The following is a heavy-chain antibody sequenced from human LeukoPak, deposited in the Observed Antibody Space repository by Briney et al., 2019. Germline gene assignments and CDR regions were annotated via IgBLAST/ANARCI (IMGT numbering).Heavy chain of an antibody. CDR3: AIRAAVAGWGFDY. D-gene: IGHD6-19*01. V-gene: IGHV1-2*02. CDR2: INPNSGGT. Sequence: ASVKVSCKASGYTFTGYYMHWVRQAPGHGLEWMGWINPNSGGTNYAQKFQGRVTMTRDTSISTAYMEGRSVRSDDTAVYYCAIRAAVAGWGFDYWGQGTLVTVSS. CDR1: GYTFTGYY. J-gene: IGHJ4*02.